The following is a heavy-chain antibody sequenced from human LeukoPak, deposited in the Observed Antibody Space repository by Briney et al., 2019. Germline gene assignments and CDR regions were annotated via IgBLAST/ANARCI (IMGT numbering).Heavy chain of an antibody. Sequence: SETLSLTCTVSGGSMSSYYWSWIRQPPGKGLEWIGYIYYNGNTDYNPPLKSRVSISVDTSKNQFSLKLSSVTAADTAVYYCAGFYSYAYFDYWGQGTLVTVSS. J-gene: IGHJ4*02. D-gene: IGHD5-18*01. CDR2: IYYNGNT. V-gene: IGHV4-59*01. CDR3: AGFYSYAYFDY. CDR1: GGSMSSYY.